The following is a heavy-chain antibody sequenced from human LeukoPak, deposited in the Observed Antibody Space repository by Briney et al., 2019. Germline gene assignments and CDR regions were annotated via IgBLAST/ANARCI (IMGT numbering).Heavy chain of an antibody. Sequence: PGGSLRLSCADSGFTFSSYAMHWVRQAPGKGLEYVSAISSNGGSTHYANSLKGRFTISRDNSKNTLYLQMGSLRAEDMAVYYCARVYSSSWYSAFDIWGQGTMVTVSS. D-gene: IGHD6-13*01. J-gene: IGHJ3*02. CDR2: ISSNGGST. CDR1: GFTFSSYA. CDR3: ARVYSSSWYSAFDI. V-gene: IGHV3-64*01.